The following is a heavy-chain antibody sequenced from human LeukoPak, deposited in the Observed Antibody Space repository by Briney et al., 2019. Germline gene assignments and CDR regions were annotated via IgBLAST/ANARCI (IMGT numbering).Heavy chain of an antibody. J-gene: IGHJ5*02. CDR2: IYYSGST. CDR3: ARGSKRGYYYGSGSSPNWLDP. Sequence: SETLSLTCTVSGGSISSGGYYWSWIRQHPGKGLEWIGYIYYSGSTYYNPSLKSRVTISVDTSKNQFSLKLSSVTAADTAVYYCARGSKRGYYYGSGSSPNWLDPWGQGTLVTVSS. D-gene: IGHD3-10*01. V-gene: IGHV4-31*03. CDR1: GGSISSGGYY.